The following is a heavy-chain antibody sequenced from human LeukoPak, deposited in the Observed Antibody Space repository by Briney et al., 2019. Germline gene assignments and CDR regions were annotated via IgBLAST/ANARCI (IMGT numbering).Heavy chain of an antibody. CDR1: GGSISSSSYY. V-gene: IGHV4-39*07. J-gene: IGHJ6*03. Sequence: PSETLSLTCTVSGGSISSSSYYWGWIRQPPGKGLEWIGSIYYSGSTYYNPSLKSRVTISVDTSKNQFSLKLSSVTAADTAAYYCARGGGKYYDFWSGYAHYYYYMDVWGKGTTVTVSS. CDR2: IYYSGST. CDR3: ARGGGKYYDFWSGYAHYYYYMDV. D-gene: IGHD3-3*01.